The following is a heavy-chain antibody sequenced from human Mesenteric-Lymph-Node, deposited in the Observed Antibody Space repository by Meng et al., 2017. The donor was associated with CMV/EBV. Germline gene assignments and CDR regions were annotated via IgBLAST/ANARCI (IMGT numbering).Heavy chain of an antibody. CDR2: ISGYNGDT. V-gene: IGHV1-18*04. J-gene: IGHJ5*02. Sequence: YTFTDYYINWVRQAPGQGLEWVGWISGYNGDTKYAQKFQGRVTMATDTSTSTAYMELRSLRFDDTAVYYCARESRRYGSGSRNWFDPWGQGTLVTVSS. CDR1: YTFTDYY. D-gene: IGHD3-10*01. CDR3: ARESRRYGSGSRNWFDP.